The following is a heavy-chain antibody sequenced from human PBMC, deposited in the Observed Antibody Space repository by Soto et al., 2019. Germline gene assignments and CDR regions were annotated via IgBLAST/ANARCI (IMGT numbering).Heavy chain of an antibody. V-gene: IGHV3-23*01. J-gene: IGHJ3*01. CDR2: IGGRGNSA. CDR3: VRESRGSFDF. Sequence: LSCVASEFTFTDYAVNWGRQAPVKGLEWVSVIGGRGNSAYYADSVQGRSTISRDNSKDTLSLQMSSLTADDSAIYYRVRESRGSFDFWGRGTMVTV. D-gene: IGHD6-19*01. CDR1: EFTFTDYA.